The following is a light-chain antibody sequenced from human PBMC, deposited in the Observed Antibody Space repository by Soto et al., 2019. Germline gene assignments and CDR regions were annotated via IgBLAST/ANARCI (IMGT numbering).Light chain of an antibody. J-gene: IGKJ1*01. CDR3: QKANSAPWT. CDR2: TES. CDR1: QDISTY. V-gene: IGKV1-12*01. Sequence: DIQMTQSPSSVSASVGDKVTITCRASQDISTYLAWYQHKPGGAPKLLIYTESSLQSGVPSRFSGSGSGTDFSHTIISLQPEDFATYYCQKANSAPWTFGQGTKVDIK.